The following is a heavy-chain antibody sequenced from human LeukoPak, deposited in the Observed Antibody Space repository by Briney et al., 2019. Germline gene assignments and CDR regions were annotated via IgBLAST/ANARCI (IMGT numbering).Heavy chain of an antibody. CDR2: INSDGSST. J-gene: IGHJ6*02. Sequence: GGSLRLSCAASGFTFSSYWMHWVRQAPGKGLVWVSRINSDGSSTSYADSVKGRFTISRDNAKNTLYLQMNSLRAEDTAVYYCAREYNWNYYYYYGMDVWGQGTTVTVSS. D-gene: IGHD1-20*01. V-gene: IGHV3-74*01. CDR1: GFTFSSYW. CDR3: AREYNWNYYYYYGMDV.